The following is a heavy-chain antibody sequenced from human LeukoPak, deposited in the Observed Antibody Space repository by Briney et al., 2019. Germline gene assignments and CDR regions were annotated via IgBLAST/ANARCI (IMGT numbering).Heavy chain of an antibody. CDR1: GGTFSSYA. D-gene: IGHD1-26*01. V-gene: IGHV1-69*05. CDR2: IIPIFGTA. CDR3: ALSGSPPPLAFDY. Sequence: SVKVSCKASGGTFSSYAISWVRQAPGQGLEWMGGIIPIFGTANYAQKSQGRVTITTDESTSTAYMELSSLRSEDTAVYYCALSGSPPPLAFDYWGQGTLVTVSS. J-gene: IGHJ4*02.